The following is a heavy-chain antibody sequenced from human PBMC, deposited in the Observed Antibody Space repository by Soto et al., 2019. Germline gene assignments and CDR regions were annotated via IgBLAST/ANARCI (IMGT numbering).Heavy chain of an antibody. CDR3: ARAGGLGAVAVDY. D-gene: IGHD6-19*01. Sequence: QLQLQESGSGLVKPSQTLSLTCAVSGGSISSGGYSWSWIRQPPGKGLEWIGYIYHSGSTYYNPSLKRRCTIAVDRSKNQFSLKLSSVTAADTAVYYCARAGGLGAVAVDYWGQGTLVTVSS. V-gene: IGHV4-30-2*01. J-gene: IGHJ4*02. CDR1: GGSISSGGYS. CDR2: IYHSGST.